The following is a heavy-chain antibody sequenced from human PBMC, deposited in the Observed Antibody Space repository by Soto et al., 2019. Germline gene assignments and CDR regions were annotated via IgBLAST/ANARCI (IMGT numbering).Heavy chain of an antibody. CDR3: VPVPKPRLNDAFDI. Sequence: GGSLRLSCAASGFTFLRSSLLWVRQAPGTGLEWVSAISGSGGSTSSADSVKGRVTISRGTSKNTLSLQMNSLRAEDTAVYYCVPVPKPRLNDAFDIWGQGTMVTVSS. J-gene: IGHJ3*02. CDR1: GFTFLRSS. D-gene: IGHD3-22*01. V-gene: IGHV3-23*01. CDR2: ISGSGGST.